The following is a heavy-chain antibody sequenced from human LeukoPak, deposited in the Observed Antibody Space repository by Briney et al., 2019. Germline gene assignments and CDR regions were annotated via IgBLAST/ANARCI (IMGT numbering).Heavy chain of an antibody. CDR1: GYTFTGYY. Sequence: ASVKVSCKASGYTFTGYYMHWVRQAPGQGLEWMGWINPNSGDTGYAQKLQGRVTITRNTSISTAYMELSSLRSEDTAVYYCARGWSGGWYYYYYMDVWGKGTTVTVSS. CDR3: ARGWSGGWYYYYYMDV. D-gene: IGHD6-19*01. J-gene: IGHJ6*03. V-gene: IGHV1-8*03. CDR2: INPNSGDT.